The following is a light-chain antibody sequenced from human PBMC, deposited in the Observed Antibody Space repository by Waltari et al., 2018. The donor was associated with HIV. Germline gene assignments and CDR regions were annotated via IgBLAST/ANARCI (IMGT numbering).Light chain of an antibody. Sequence: DIQMTQSPSSLSACVGDRVTITCRASQGISTFLNWYQQKPGKAPKLLIYAASSLQSGVPSRFSGSGSGTDFTLTISSLQAEDFATYYCQQSYLSPYTFGQGTKLEIK. CDR2: AAS. V-gene: IGKV1-39*01. J-gene: IGKJ2*01. CDR1: QGISTF. CDR3: QQSYLSPYT.